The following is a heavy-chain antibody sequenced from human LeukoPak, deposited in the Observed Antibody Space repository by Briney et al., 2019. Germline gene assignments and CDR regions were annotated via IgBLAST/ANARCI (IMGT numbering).Heavy chain of an antibody. J-gene: IGHJ6*03. Sequence: KSSETLSLTCAVSGYSISNGYNWFWIRQPPGRGLEWIGSLYHSDSAYYNTSLRSRVSMSVDTSKNQFSLTLSFVTAADTAVYYCARQHDSYYYYYIDVWGSGTTVTVSS. CDR2: LYHSDSA. CDR1: GYSISNGYN. CDR3: ARQHDSYYYYYIDV. V-gene: IGHV4-38-2*01.